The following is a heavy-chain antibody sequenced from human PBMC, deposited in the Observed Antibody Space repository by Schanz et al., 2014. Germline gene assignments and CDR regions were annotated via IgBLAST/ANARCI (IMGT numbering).Heavy chain of an antibody. CDR2: IKSDGSST. J-gene: IGHJ5*02. Sequence: EVQLVESGGGLVQPGGSLRLSCAASGFTFSAYYMDWVRQVPGKGLVWVSRIKSDGSSTSYADSVKGRFTISRDNAKNTLYLQMNSLRAEDTAVYYCARPALWFGDNCFDPWGQGTLVTVSS. V-gene: IGHV3-74*02. CDR1: GFTFSAYY. D-gene: IGHD3-10*01. CDR3: ARPALWFGDNCFDP.